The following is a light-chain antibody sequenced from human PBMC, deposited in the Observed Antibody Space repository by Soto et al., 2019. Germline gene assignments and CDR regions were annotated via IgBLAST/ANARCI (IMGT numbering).Light chain of an antibody. CDR2: SNN. V-gene: IGLV1-44*01. J-gene: IGLJ2*01. Sequence: QSVLTQPPSASGTPGQRVTIPCSGSSSNIGSNTVNWYQQLPGTAPKLLIYSNNQRPSGVPDRFSGSKSGTSGSLAISGLQSEDEADYYCAAWDDSLNGPVFGGGTKLTV. CDR1: SSNIGSNT. CDR3: AAWDDSLNGPV.